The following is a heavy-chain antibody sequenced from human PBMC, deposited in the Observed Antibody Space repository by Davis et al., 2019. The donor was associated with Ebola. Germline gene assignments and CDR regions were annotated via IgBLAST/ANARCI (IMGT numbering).Heavy chain of an antibody. J-gene: IGHJ6*02. CDR2: ISAYNGNT. Sequence: ALVKVSCKASGYTFTGHYMHWVRQAPGQGLEWMGWISAYNGNTNYAQKLQGRVTMTTDTSTSTAYMELRSLRSDDTAVYYCARDLAYYDFWSGSPWGGTYGMDVWGQGTTVTVSS. CDR1: GYTFTGHY. V-gene: IGHV1-18*04. CDR3: ARDLAYYDFWSGSPWGGTYGMDV. D-gene: IGHD3-3*01.